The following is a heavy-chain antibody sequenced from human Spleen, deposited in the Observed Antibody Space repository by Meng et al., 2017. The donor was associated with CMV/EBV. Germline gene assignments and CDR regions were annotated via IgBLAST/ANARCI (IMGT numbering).Heavy chain of an antibody. Sequence: GSLRLSCTVSGYSISSGYYWGWIRQPPGKGLEWIGYIYYSGSTNYNPSLKSRVTISVDKSKNQFSLKLSSVTAADTAVYYCAHGVTIFGVVYTNYFDYWGQGTLVTVSS. CDR3: AHGVTIFGVVYTNYFDY. D-gene: IGHD3-3*01. V-gene: IGHV4-61*05. J-gene: IGHJ4*02. CDR2: IYYSGST. CDR1: GYSISSGYY.